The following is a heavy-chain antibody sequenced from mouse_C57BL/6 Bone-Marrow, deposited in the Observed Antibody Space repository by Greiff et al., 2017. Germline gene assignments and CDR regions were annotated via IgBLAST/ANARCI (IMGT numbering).Heavy chain of an antibody. CDR2: ISNLAYSI. V-gene: IGHV5-15*01. CDR3: ARHGSLYDY. J-gene: IGHJ3*01. Sequence: EVKVVESGGGLVQPGGSLKLSCAASGFTFSDYGMAWVRQAPRKGPEWVAFISNLAYSIYYADTVTGRFTISRENAKNTLYLEMSSLRSEDTAMYYCARHGSLYDYWGQGTLVTVSA. D-gene: IGHD2-3*01. CDR1: GFTFSDYG.